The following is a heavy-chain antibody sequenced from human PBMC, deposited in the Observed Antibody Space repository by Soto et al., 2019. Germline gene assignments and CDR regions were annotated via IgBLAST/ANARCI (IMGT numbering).Heavy chain of an antibody. D-gene: IGHD6-13*01. Sequence: PGGSLRLSCAASGFTFSSYAMSWVRQAPGKGLEWVSAISGSGGSTYYADSVKGRFTISRDNSKNTLYLQMNSLRAEDTAVYYCAKDMEPWQQLVRLYYYYYGMVVWGQGTTVTVSS. J-gene: IGHJ6*02. CDR1: GFTFSSYA. CDR2: ISGSGGST. CDR3: AKDMEPWQQLVRLYYYYYGMVV. V-gene: IGHV3-23*01.